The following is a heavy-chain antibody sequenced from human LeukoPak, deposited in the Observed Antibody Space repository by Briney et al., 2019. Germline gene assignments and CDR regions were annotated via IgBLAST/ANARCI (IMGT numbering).Heavy chain of an antibody. D-gene: IGHD6-13*01. Sequence: ASVKVSCKAYGYTFTGYYMHWVRQAPGQGLEWMGWINPNSGDTNYAQKFQGRVTITRDTSISTAYMEVRRLSSDDTAVYYCAREKTSAAPGTMGYWGQGTLVTVSS. V-gene: IGHV1-2*02. CDR2: INPNSGDT. CDR1: GYTFTGYY. J-gene: IGHJ4*02. CDR3: AREKTSAAPGTMGY.